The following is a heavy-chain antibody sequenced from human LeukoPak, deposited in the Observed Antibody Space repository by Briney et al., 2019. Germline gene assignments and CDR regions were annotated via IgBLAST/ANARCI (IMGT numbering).Heavy chain of an antibody. CDR3: ARGVYIAAAQYGY. Sequence: PSETLSLTCTVSGGSISNYYWSWIRQPPGKGLEWVGYIYYSGTTNYNPSLKSRVTISVDTSKNQFSLKLNSVTAADTAVYYCARGVYIAAAQYGYWGQGTLVTVSS. D-gene: IGHD6-13*01. CDR1: GGSISNYY. J-gene: IGHJ4*02. CDR2: IYYSGTT. V-gene: IGHV4-59*01.